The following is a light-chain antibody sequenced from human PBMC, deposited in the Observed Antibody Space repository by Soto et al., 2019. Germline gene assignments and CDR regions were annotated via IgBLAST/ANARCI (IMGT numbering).Light chain of an antibody. J-gene: IGKJ1*01. CDR1: QSGSSN. V-gene: IGKV3-15*01. Sequence: EIVFTQSPSTLSLSPGERATLSCRASQSGSSNIACYQQKPGQAPRLLIYGAATRATGIPARFSGSGSGTEFTLTISSLQSEDFAVYYCQQYNNWPQTFGQGTKVDI. CDR3: QQYNNWPQT. CDR2: GAA.